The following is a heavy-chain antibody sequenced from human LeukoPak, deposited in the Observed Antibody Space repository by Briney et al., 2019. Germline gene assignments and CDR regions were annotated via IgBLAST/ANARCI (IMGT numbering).Heavy chain of an antibody. V-gene: IGHV4-34*01. CDR3: ARGVDL. Sequence: SETLSLTCGVSSGSLSGYYWRWIRQPPGGGLEWLGGITRSGSPNYNPSLKSRVTISGDTSKKQFSLNLKSVTAADTGVYYCARGVDLWGRGTPVTVSS. J-gene: IGHJ2*01. CDR1: SGSLSGYY. CDR2: ITRSGSP.